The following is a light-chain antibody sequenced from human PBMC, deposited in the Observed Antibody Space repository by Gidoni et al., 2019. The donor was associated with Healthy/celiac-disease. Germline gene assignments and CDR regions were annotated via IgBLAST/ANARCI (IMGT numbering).Light chain of an antibody. CDR3: QQYYSTPSLT. V-gene: IGKV1D-43*01. J-gene: IGKJ3*01. Sequence: IRMTQSPSSLSASVGERVTITFWASQGISSYLAWYQQKPAKAPKFFIYYASSMQSRVPSRFSGSGSGTDYTITISSMQPEDFATYYCQQYYSTPSLTFGPGTKADIK. CDR2: YAS. CDR1: QGISSY.